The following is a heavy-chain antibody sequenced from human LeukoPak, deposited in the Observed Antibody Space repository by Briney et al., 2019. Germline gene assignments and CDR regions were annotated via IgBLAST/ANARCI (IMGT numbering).Heavy chain of an antibody. V-gene: IGHV3-33*01. CDR2: IWYDGSNK. D-gene: IGHD6-6*01. CDR1: GFTFSSYG. Sequence: GGSLRLSCAASGFTFSSYGMHWVRQAPGKGLEWVAVIWYDGSNKYYADSVKGRFTISRDNSKNTLYLQMNSLRAEDTAVYYCARANRRHRECSSRNYYYYYMDVWGKGTTVTVSS. J-gene: IGHJ6*03. CDR3: ARANRRHRECSSRNYYYYYMDV.